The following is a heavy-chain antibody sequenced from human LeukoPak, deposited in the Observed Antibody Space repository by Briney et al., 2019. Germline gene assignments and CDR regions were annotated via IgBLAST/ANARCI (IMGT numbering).Heavy chain of an antibody. J-gene: IGHJ3*02. CDR1: GFTVSSNY. CDR3: ASSPPLEYYYDSSGKSGSAFDI. V-gene: IGHV3-66*01. Sequence: GGSLRLSCAASGFTVSSNYMSWVRQAPGKGLEWVSVIYSGGSTYYADSVKGRFTISRDNSKNTLYLQMNSLRAEDTAVYYCASSPPLEYYYDSSGKSGSAFDIWGQGTMVTVSS. CDR2: IYSGGST. D-gene: IGHD3-22*01.